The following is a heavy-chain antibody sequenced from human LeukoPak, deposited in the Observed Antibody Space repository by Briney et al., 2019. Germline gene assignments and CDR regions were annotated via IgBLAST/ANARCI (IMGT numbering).Heavy chain of an antibody. CDR3: AKEYHDVVVTAIHYFDY. J-gene: IGHJ4*02. CDR2: ISYDGSNK. V-gene: IGHV3-30*18. Sequence: GGSLRLSCAASGFTFSSYGMHWVRQAPGKGLEWVAVISYDGSNKYYADSVKGRFTISRDNSKNTLYLQMNSLRAEDTAVYYCAKEYHDVVVTAIHYFDYWGQGTLVTVSS. CDR1: GFTFSSYG. D-gene: IGHD2-21*02.